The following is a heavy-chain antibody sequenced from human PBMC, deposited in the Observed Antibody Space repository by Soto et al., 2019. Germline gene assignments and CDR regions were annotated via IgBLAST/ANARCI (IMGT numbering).Heavy chain of an antibody. V-gene: IGHV4-61*01. CDR3: ARAYYYGSGRGRSMDV. J-gene: IGHJ6*02. CDR1: GGSVSSGRYY. Sequence: PSETLSLTCTVSGGSVSSGRYYWSWIRQPPGKGLEWIGYMFDSGSTNYNPSLKSRVTIAVDTSKNQFSLKLSSVTAADTAVYYCARAYYYGSGRGRSMDVWGQGTTVPVSS. CDR2: MFDSGST. D-gene: IGHD3-10*01.